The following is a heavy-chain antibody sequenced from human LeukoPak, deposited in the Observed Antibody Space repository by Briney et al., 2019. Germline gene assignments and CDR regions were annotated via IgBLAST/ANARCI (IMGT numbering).Heavy chain of an antibody. CDR2: IWYDGTNK. CDR1: GFTFSSYG. D-gene: IGHD4-23*01. J-gene: IGHJ6*03. V-gene: IGHV3-33*06. Sequence: PGGSVRLSCAASGFTFSSYGMHWVRQAPGKGLEWVAVIWYDGTNKYYADSVKGRFTISRDNSKNTLYLQMNNLRAEDTAVYYCGKGNETLAYYYMTSGAKGPRSPSP. CDR3: GKGNETLAYYYMTS.